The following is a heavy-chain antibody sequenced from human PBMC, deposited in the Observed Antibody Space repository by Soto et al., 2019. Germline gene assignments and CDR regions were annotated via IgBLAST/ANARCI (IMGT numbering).Heavy chain of an antibody. CDR2: IYPGGTT. J-gene: IGHJ5*02. Sequence: EVHLVESGGGLVQPGGSLRLSCAASRFNVSSNYMSWVRQAPGKGLEWVSVIYPGGTTYYADSAKVRFTIPRDNSKNTLDLQMNVMRAEDTAVYYWASQRELLLSFDIWGQGTLVTVSS. V-gene: IGHV3-66*04. D-gene: IGHD3-10*01. CDR1: RFNVSSNY. CDR3: ASQRELLLSFDI.